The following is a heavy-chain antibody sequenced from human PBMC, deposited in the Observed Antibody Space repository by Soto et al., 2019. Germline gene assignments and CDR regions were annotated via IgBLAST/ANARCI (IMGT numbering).Heavy chain of an antibody. CDR2: IYYSGST. CDR3: ARHRGMVAATLRYFDY. CDR1: GGSISSSSYY. D-gene: IGHD2-15*01. J-gene: IGHJ4*02. V-gene: IGHV4-39*01. Sequence: CTVSGGSISSSSYYWGWIRQPPGKGLEWIGSIYYSGSTYYNPSLKRRVTISVDTSKNQFSLKLSSVTAADTAVYYCARHRGMVAATLRYFDYWGQGTLVTVS.